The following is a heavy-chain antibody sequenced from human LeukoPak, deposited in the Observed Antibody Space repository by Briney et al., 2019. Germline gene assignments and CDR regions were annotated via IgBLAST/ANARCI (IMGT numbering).Heavy chain of an antibody. J-gene: IGHJ4*02. CDR1: GGSISIYY. CDR2: IYYSGNT. V-gene: IGHV4-59*01. D-gene: IGHD3-10*01. Sequence: SETLSLTCTVSGGSISIYYWSWIRQSPGKGLEWIGYIYYSGNTNYNRSLKSRVAISVDSSKDQFSLSLSSVTAADTAVYYCARGPKRSNRGGSGMPSPFDYWGQGILVTVSS. CDR3: ARGPKRSNRGGSGMPSPFDY.